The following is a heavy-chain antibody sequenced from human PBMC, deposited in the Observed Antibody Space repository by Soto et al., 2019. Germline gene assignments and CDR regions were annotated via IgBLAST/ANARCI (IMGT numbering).Heavy chain of an antibody. CDR3: ARDRSGIAAAGGGWFDP. V-gene: IGHV1-46*01. CDR2: INPSGGST. CDR1: GYTFTGYY. D-gene: IGHD6-13*01. J-gene: IGHJ5*02. Sequence: GASVKVSCKASGYTFTGYYMHWVRQAPGQGLEWMGIINPSGGSTSYAQKFQGRVTMTRDTSTSTVYMEMSSLRSEDTAAYYCARDRSGIAAAGGGWFDPWGQGTLVTVSS.